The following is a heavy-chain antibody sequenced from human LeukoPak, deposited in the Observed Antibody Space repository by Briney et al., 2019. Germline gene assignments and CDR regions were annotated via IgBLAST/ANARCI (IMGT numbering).Heavy chain of an antibody. CDR3: ATLRGATIEDWFDP. Sequence: ASVKVSCKASGYTFTSYDINWVRQATGQGLEWMGWMNPNSGNTGYAQKFQGRVTMTEDTSTDTAYMELSSLRSEDTAAYYCATLRGATIEDWFDPWGQGTLVTVSS. D-gene: IGHD1-26*01. J-gene: IGHJ5*02. CDR2: MNPNSGNT. CDR1: GYTFTSYD. V-gene: IGHV1-8*02.